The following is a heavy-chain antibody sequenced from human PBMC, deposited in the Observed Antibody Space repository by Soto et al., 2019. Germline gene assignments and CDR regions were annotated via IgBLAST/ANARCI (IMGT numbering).Heavy chain of an antibody. Sequence: QVQLVASGGGVVQHGRSLRLSCAASGFVFRTYGMYWVRQAPGKGLEWVALISYDGRSKNYADSVKGRFTISRDNSENKLFLHMNSLTFEDTAVYYCANLDTALVVFAKAVWGQGTTVGVSS. CDR1: GFVFRTYG. V-gene: IGHV3-30*18. CDR2: ISYDGRSK. J-gene: IGHJ6*02. CDR3: ANLDTALVVFAKAV. D-gene: IGHD5-18*01.